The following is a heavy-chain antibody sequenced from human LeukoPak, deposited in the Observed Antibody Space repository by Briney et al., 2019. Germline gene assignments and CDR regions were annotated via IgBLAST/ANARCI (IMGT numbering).Heavy chain of an antibody. Sequence: PGGCLRLSCAASGVMFSSYAMSWVRQAPGKGLEWVSAISGNGGRSYYADSVEGRFTISRDNSKNTLYLQMNSLRAEDTAIYYCAYPGATRAFDMWGQGTMVTVSS. J-gene: IGHJ3*02. V-gene: IGHV3-23*01. D-gene: IGHD1-26*01. CDR1: GVMFSSYA. CDR2: ISGNGGRS. CDR3: AYPGATRAFDM.